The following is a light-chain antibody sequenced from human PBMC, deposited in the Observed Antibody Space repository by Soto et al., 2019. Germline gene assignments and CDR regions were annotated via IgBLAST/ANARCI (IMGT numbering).Light chain of an antibody. J-gene: IGKJ4*01. CDR1: HGVGKF. Sequence: DIQLTQSPLSLSASVGDRVTITCQASHGVGKFLNWFQQKSGEAPKLLIYDASHLESGVPVRFSGSGSGAAFTLTISSLQPEDFATYYCQQYDSPPPTFGGGTKVDMK. CDR3: QQYDSPPPT. V-gene: IGKV1-33*01. CDR2: DAS.